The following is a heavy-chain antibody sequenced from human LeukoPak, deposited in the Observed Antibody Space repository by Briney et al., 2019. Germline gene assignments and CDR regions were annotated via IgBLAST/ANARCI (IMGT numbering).Heavy chain of an antibody. CDR1: GFPFSTYA. CDR2: IRGSDGST. CDR3: AKDVYGDYGGLDY. Sequence: GGSLRLSCAASGFPFSTYAMSWDRQAPGKGLEWVSSIRGSDGSTYYADSVKGRFAISRDNSKNTLYLQMNSLRAEDTAVYYCAKDVYGDYGGLDYWGQGTLVTVYS. V-gene: IGHV3-23*01. D-gene: IGHD4-17*01. J-gene: IGHJ4*02.